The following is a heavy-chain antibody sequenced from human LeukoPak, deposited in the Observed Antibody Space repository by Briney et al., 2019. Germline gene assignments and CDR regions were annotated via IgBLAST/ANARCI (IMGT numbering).Heavy chain of an antibody. V-gene: IGHV3-23*01. J-gene: IGHJ4*02. CDR2: ISGSGGST. CDR3: AKAPPRGWLGRGWDY. D-gene: IGHD6-19*01. Sequence: GGTLRLSCAASGFTFSSYAMSWVRQAPGKGLEWVSTISGSGGSTYYADSVKGRFTISRDNSKNTLYLQMNSLRAEDTAVYYCAKAPPRGWLGRGWDYWGQGTLVTVSS. CDR1: GFTFSSYA.